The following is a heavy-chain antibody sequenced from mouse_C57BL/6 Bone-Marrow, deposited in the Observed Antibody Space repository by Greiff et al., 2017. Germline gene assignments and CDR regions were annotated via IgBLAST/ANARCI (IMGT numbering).Heavy chain of an antibody. CDR1: GYTFTSYW. V-gene: IGHV1-69*01. J-gene: IGHJ2*01. Sequence: QVQLQQPGAELVMPGASVKLSCKASGYTFTSYWMHWVKQRPGQGLEWIGEIDPSDSYTNYNQKFKGKSTLTVDKSSSTAYMQLSSLTSEDSAVYYCARGSGYYDYFDYWGQGTTLTVSS. CDR2: IDPSDSYT. CDR3: ARGSGYYDYFDY. D-gene: IGHD2-3*01.